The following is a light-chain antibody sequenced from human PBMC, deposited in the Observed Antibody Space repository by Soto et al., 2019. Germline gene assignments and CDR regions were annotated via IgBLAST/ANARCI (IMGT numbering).Light chain of an antibody. CDR2: GAS. Sequence: IHMTQSPSSMSASVGDRVTITCRASETISHYLNWYQQKPGKAPKLLIYGASKLQSGVPSRFSGSGSGTDFTLTITSLQIEDFATYYCQQSSSTPLTFGGGTKVDSK. V-gene: IGKV1-39*01. CDR3: QQSSSTPLT. J-gene: IGKJ4*01. CDR1: ETISHY.